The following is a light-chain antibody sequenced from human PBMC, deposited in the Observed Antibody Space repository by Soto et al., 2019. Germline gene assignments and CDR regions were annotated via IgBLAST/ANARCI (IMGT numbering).Light chain of an antibody. CDR2: AAY. Sequence: DIQMTQAPSSLSASVGDRVTITCRARQDISTYLAWYQQKPGKVPKRLISAAYTLQSGVPPRFSGSGSGTDFTLTISSLQPEDVATYYCQKYDNAPLTFGGGTKVEIK. J-gene: IGKJ4*01. V-gene: IGKV1-27*01. CDR3: QKYDNAPLT. CDR1: QDISTY.